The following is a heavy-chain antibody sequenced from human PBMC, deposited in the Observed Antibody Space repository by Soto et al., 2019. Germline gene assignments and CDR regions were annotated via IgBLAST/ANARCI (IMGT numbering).Heavy chain of an antibody. CDR1: GFTFSSYG. D-gene: IGHD2-21*01. J-gene: IGHJ6*02. V-gene: IGHV3-30*18. Sequence: QVQLVESGGGVVQPGRSLRLSCAASGFTFSSYGMHWVRQAPGKGLEWVAVISYDGSNKYYADSVKGRFTISRDNSKNTLYLQMNSLRAEDTAVYYCAKDRGLELEGWGGGVYYYDGMDVWGQGTTVTVSS. CDR3: AKDRGLELEGWGGGVYYYDGMDV. CDR2: ISYDGSNK.